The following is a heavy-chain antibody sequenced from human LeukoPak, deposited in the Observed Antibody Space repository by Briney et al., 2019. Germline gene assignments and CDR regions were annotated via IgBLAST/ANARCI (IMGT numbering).Heavy chain of an antibody. CDR3: ARGGYTSLFDY. CDR1: GGSISSSSYY. CDR2: IYCSGST. Sequence: SETLSLTCTVSGGSISSSSYYWGWIRQPPGKGLEWIGSIYCSGSTYYNPSLKSRVTISVDTSKNQFSLKLSSVTAADTAVYYCARGGYTSLFDYWGQGTLVTVSS. J-gene: IGHJ4*02. D-gene: IGHD3-16*02. V-gene: IGHV4-39*01.